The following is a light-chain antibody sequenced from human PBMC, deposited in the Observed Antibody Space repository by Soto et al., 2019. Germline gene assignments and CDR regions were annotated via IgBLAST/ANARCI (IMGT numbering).Light chain of an antibody. CDR2: TNN. V-gene: IGLV1-44*01. CDR1: SSNIGSNS. Sequence: QSVLTQPPSASGTPGQRVTISCSGSSSNIGSNSVNWYQHLPGTAPRLLIFTNNRRPSGVPDRFSGSKSGTSASLAISGLQSEDEADYYCAAWDDSLNVVFGGGTKLTVL. CDR3: AAWDDSLNVV. J-gene: IGLJ2*01.